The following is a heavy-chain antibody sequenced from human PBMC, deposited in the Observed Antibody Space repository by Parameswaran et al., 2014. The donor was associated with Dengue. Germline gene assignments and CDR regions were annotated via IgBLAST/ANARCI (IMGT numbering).Heavy chain of an antibody. Sequence: WIRQPPGKGLEWVSYIRHSGTITYYAESVKGRFTISRDNAKNLLYLQMNNVRAEDTAVYYCARDLSPFGRGYEVDYYYYGLDVWGQGTTVTVSS. CDR2: IRHSGTIT. J-gene: IGHJ6*02. D-gene: IGHD5-12*01. CDR3: ARDLSPFGRGYEVDYYYYGLDV. V-gene: IGHV3-11*01.